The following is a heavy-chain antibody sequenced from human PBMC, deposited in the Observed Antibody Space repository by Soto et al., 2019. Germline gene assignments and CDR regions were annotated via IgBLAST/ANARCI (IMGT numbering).Heavy chain of an antibody. J-gene: IGHJ5*02. CDR1: GFTFSSYA. Sequence: EVQLLESGGGLVQPGGSLRLSCAASGFTFSSYAMSWVRQAPGKGLEWVSAISGSGGSTYYADSVKVRFTISRDNSKNTLYLQMNSLRAEDTAVYYCAKDRYYDILTGYYNEWDWFDPWGQGTLVTVSS. D-gene: IGHD3-9*01. V-gene: IGHV3-23*01. CDR3: AKDRYYDILTGYYNEWDWFDP. CDR2: ISGSGGST.